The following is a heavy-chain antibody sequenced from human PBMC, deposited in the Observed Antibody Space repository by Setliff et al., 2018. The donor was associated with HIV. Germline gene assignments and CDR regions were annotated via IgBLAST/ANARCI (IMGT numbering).Heavy chain of an antibody. CDR2: INSDGSST. D-gene: IGHD3-3*02. V-gene: IGHV3-74*01. Sequence: PGESLRLSCEASGFTLSSYWMHWVRQVPGKGLVWVSRINSDGSSTSYADSVTGRFTISRDNARNTVYLQLNSLRVEDTAVYYCAKQLSPHFYYYMDVWGNGTTVTVSS. CDR1: GFTLSSYW. J-gene: IGHJ6*03. CDR3: AKQLSPHFYYYMDV.